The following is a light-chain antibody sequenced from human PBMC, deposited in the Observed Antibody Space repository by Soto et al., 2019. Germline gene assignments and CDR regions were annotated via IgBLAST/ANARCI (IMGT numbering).Light chain of an antibody. J-gene: IGLJ1*01. CDR3: SSYPDRPNLV. CDR1: SSDIGGYNS. V-gene: IGLV2-8*01. CDR2: DVT. Sequence: QSALTQAPSASGSPGQSVTISCTGTSSDIGGYNSVSWYQQHPGKAPKVMIYDVTKRPSGVPDRFSGSKSGNTASLTVSALQADDEADYYCSSYPDRPNLVFGSGTKLTVL.